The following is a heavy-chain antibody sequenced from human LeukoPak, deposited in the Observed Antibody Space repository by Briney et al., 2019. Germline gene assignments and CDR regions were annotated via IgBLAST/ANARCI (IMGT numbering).Heavy chain of an antibody. D-gene: IGHD1-26*01. CDR3: ARSSGSHRPIDY. V-gene: IGHV1-46*01. Sequence: ASVKVSCKASGYTFTGYYMHWVRQAPGQGLEWMGIINPSGGSTSYAQKFQGRVTMTRDTSTSTVYMELSSLRSEDTAVYYCARSSGSHRPIDYWGQGTLVTVSS. CDR1: GYTFTGYY. CDR2: INPSGGST. J-gene: IGHJ4*02.